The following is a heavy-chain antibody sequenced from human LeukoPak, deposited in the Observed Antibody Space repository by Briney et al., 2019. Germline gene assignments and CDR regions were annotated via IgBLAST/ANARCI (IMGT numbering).Heavy chain of an antibody. CDR1: GFTFSTFA. Sequence: GGSLRLSCAASGFTFSTFAMSWVRQAPGKGLEWVSAISGTGYDTYYADSVKGRFTISRDNSKNTLYLQMNSLRADDTAVYYCATYSSDFGRLDPWGQGTQVTVSS. D-gene: IGHD3-22*01. J-gene: IGHJ5*02. CDR2: ISGTGYDT. CDR3: ATYSSDFGRLDP. V-gene: IGHV3-23*01.